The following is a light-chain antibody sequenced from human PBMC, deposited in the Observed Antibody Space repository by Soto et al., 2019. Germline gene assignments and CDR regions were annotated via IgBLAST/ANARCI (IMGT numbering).Light chain of an antibody. J-gene: IGKJ4*01. CDR3: TNAVQPLS. CDR1: QSPLHRNGNIY. V-gene: IGKV2-28*01. Sequence: DIVMTQSPLSLSVTPGEPASISCRSSQSPLHRNGNIYLDWYLQKPAQSPQLLVYSVSNRASVVPERFSGSGSGTAFTLNISRLEADDVEIYYCTNAVQPLSFGGGTKVEI. CDR2: SVS.